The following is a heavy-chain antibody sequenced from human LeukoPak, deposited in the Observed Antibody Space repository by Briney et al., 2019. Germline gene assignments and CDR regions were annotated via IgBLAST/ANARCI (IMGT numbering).Heavy chain of an antibody. CDR2: INHSGST. D-gene: IGHD2-2*01. CDR3: ARAAGYCSSTSCYGGFDY. CDR1: GGSISSHY. J-gene: IGHJ4*02. Sequence: SETLSHTCTVSGGSISSHYWSWIRQPPGKGLEWIGEINHSGSTNYNPSLKSRVTISVDTSKNQFSLKLSSVTAADTAVYYCARAAGYCSSTSCYGGFDYWGQGTLVTVSS. V-gene: IGHV4-34*01.